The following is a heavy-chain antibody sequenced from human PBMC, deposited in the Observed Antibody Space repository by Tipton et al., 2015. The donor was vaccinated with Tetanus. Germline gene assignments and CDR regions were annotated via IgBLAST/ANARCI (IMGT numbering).Heavy chain of an antibody. J-gene: IGHJ5*02. CDR1: GGSITPYY. V-gene: IGHV4-59*01. CDR3: ARGAYSYDSSGYYYLLDP. D-gene: IGHD3-22*01. CDR2: IFYGGAT. Sequence: GLVKPSETLSLTCSVSGGSITPYYWTWIRQPPGKGLEWIGYIFYGGATNYNPSLGRRVTISIGTSNNQFSLKLSSVTAADTAVYYCARGAYSYDSSGYYYLLDPWGQGTLVTVSS.